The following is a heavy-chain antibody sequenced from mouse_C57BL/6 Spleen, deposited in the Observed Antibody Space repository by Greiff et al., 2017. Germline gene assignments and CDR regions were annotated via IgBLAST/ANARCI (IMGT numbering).Heavy chain of an antibody. CDR1: GFTFSDYY. CDR3: ARVEGNYGYFDV. J-gene: IGHJ1*03. V-gene: IGHV5-16*01. Sequence: EVMLVESEGGLVQPGSSMKLSCTASGFTFSDYYMAWVRQVPEKGLEWVANINYDGSSTYYLDSLKSRFIISRDNAKNILYLQMSSLKSEDTATYYCARVEGNYGYFDVWGTGTTVTVAS. CDR2: INYDGSST. D-gene: IGHD2-1*01.